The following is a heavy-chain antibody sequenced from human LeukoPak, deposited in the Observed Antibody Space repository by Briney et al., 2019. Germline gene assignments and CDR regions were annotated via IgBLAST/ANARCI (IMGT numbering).Heavy chain of an antibody. CDR2: IYYSVST. Sequence: SETLSLTCAVYGGSFSGYYWSWIRQPPGKGLEWIGYIYYSVSTYYNPSLKSRVTISVDTSKNQFSLKLSSVTAADTAVYYCARDSYDSSGYYYAGGDYWGQGTLVTVSS. CDR1: GGSFSGYY. D-gene: IGHD3-22*01. J-gene: IGHJ4*02. CDR3: ARDSYDSSGYYYAGGDY. V-gene: IGHV4-30-4*01.